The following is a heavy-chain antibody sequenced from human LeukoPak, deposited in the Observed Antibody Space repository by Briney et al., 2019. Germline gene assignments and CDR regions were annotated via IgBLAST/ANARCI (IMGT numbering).Heavy chain of an antibody. CDR2: ISYDGSNK. Sequence: PGGSLRLSCAASGFTFSSYAMHWARQAPGKGLEWVAVISYDGSNKYYADSVKGRFTISRDNSKNTLYLQMNSLRAEDTAVYYCECRDSYRYWGQGTLVTVSS. CDR3: ECRDSYRY. D-gene: IGHD2-2*01. J-gene: IGHJ4*02. V-gene: IGHV3-30-3*01. CDR1: GFTFSSYA.